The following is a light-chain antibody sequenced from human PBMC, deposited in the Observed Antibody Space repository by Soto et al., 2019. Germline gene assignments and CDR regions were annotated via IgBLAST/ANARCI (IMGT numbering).Light chain of an antibody. CDR3: QHYDGSPRT. J-gene: IGKJ2*01. CDR2: GLF. CDR1: QTVNSDY. V-gene: IGKV3-20*01. Sequence: ETVLTQSPGTVSLSPGERATLSCTTSQTVNSDYLAWYQQKPGQAPRLLIYGLFNRATGIPDRFSGSGSGTYFTLTISGLEPEDAAVYYCQHYDGSPRTFGQGTNVEI.